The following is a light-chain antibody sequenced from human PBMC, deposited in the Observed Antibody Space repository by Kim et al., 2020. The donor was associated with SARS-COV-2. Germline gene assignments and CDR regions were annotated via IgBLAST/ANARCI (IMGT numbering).Light chain of an antibody. CDR3: NSRDSSGNPWV. CDR2: GKN. V-gene: IGLV3-19*01. CDR1: SLRSYY. Sequence: SSELTQDPAVSMALGQTVRITCQGDSLRSYYASWYQQKPGQAPVLVIYGKNNRPSGIPDRFSGSSSGNTASLTITGAQAEDEADYYCNSRDSSGNPWVFG. J-gene: IGLJ3*02.